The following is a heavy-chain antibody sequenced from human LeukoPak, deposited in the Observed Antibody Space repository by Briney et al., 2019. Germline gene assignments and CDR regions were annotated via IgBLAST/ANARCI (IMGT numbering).Heavy chain of an antibody. J-gene: IGHJ4*02. CDR2: IYYSGST. CDR1: GGSISSYY. V-gene: IGHV4-59*01. D-gene: IGHD4-17*01. Sequence: SQTLSLTCTVSGGSISSYYWSWIRQPPGKGLEWIGYIYYSGSTNYNPSLKSRVTISVDTSKSQFSLKLSSVTAADTAVYYCARKDAYDYGDYYFDYWGQGTLVTVSS. CDR3: ARKDAYDYGDYYFDY.